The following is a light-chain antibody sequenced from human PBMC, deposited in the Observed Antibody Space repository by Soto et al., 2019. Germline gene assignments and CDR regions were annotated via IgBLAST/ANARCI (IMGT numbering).Light chain of an antibody. J-gene: IGKJ1*01. CDR2: DAS. CDR1: QSISSNY. V-gene: IGKV3-20*01. Sequence: EVVLTQSPGTLSLSPGDRATLSCRASQSISSNYLAWYQLKPGQAPRLLIYDASSRATGIPDRFSGSGSGADFTLTISRLESEDFAVYYCQQYGSSPPWTFGQGTKVEI. CDR3: QQYGSSPPWT.